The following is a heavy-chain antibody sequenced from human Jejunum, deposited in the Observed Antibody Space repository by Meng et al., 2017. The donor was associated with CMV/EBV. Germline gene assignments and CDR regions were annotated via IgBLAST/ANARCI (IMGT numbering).Heavy chain of an antibody. CDR2: ISSSSSAI. J-gene: IGHJ4*02. V-gene: IGHV3-48*02. D-gene: IGHD3-16*01. CDR3: ARDFWDTDYTGY. CDR1: GFSFSNNN. Sequence: SGFSFSNNNMNWVRQAPGRGLEWISYISSSSSAIEYADSVKGRFTSSRDNAKSSMYLQMNSLRDEDTAVYYCARDFWDTDYTGYWGQGTLVTVSS.